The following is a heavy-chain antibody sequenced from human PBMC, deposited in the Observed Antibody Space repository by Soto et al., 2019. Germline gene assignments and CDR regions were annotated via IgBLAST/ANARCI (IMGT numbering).Heavy chain of an antibody. D-gene: IGHD3-9*01. CDR3: ARGPYYDILTGYRPSNWFDP. CDR2: INPNSGGT. J-gene: IGHJ5*02. CDR1: GYAFTGYY. Sequence: ASVKVSCKASGYAFTGYYMHWVLEAPGQELEWMGWINPNSGGTNYAQKFQGWVTMTRDTSISTAYMELSRLRSDDTAVYYCARGPYYDILTGYRPSNWFDPWGQGTLVTVSS. V-gene: IGHV1-2*04.